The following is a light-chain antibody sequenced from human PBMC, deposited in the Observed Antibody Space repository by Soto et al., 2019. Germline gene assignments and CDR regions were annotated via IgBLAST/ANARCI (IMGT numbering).Light chain of an antibody. V-gene: IGKV1-39*01. J-gene: IGKJ3*01. Sequence: DIKMTQSPASLSASVGDRVTITCRASQSIRNYLNWYQQKPGKAPNLLIYAASSLRSGVPSRFSGIGSGTDFNRTINSLQPEDFATYSCQQFFTTLFTVGPGTNAEIK. CDR3: QQFFTTLFT. CDR2: AAS. CDR1: QSIRNY.